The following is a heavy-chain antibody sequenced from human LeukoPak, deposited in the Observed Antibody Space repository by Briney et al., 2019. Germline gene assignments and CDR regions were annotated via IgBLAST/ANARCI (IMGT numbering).Heavy chain of an antibody. D-gene: IGHD2-15*01. Sequence: GGSLRLSCAASGFTFSSYWMSWVRQAPGKGLEWVANIKQDGSEKYYVDSVKGRFTISRDNAKNSLYLQMNSLRAEDTAVYYCARGGGGQNNYMDVRGKRDPVSISS. J-gene: IGHJ6*03. CDR2: IKQDGSEK. CDR1: GFTFSSYW. CDR3: ARGGGGQNNYMDV. V-gene: IGHV3-7*01.